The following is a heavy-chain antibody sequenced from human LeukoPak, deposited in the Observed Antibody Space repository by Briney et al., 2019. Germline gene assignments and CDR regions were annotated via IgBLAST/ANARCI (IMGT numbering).Heavy chain of an antibody. V-gene: IGHV1-69*04. D-gene: IGHD6-13*01. CDR1: GGTFNNYV. CDR2: IIPNVGIA. J-gene: IGHJ3*01. CDR3: ATGPRYSSSWSDDAFDV. Sequence: PWASVKVSCKASGGTFNNYVINWVRQAPTEGLEWMGRIIPNVGIANYAQKFQGRISITADKSTNTAYMELSSLRSDDKAIYYCATGPRYSSSWSDDAFDVWGQGTTVTVSS.